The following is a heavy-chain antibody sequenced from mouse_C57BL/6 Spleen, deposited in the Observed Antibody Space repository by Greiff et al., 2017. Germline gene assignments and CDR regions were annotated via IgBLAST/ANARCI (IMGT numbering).Heavy chain of an antibody. V-gene: IGHV5-17*01. Sequence: EVMLVESGGGLVKPGGSLKLSCAASGFTFSDYGMHWVRQAPEKGLEWVAYISSGSSTIYYADTVKGRFTISRDNAKNTLFLQMTSLRSEATTMYYCGRGDFWFAYWGQGTLVTVSA. CDR2: ISSGSSTI. D-gene: IGHD3-3*01. CDR3: GRGDFWFAY. J-gene: IGHJ3*01. CDR1: GFTFSDYG.